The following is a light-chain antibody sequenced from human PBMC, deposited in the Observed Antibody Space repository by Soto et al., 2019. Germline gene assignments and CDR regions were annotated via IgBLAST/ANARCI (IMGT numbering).Light chain of an antibody. J-gene: IGLJ2*01. CDR1: SSDVGGYNY. CDR2: DVS. V-gene: IGLV2-14*01. Sequence: QSALTQPASVSGSPGQSITISCTGTSSDVGGYNYVSWYQQHPGKAPKLMIYDVSNRPSGVSNPFSGSKSGNTASLTISGIQAEDEADYYCSSYTSSCTVVFGGGTKVTVL. CDR3: SSYTSSCTVV.